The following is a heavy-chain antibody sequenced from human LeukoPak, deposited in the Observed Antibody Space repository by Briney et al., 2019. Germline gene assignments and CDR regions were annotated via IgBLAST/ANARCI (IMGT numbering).Heavy chain of an antibody. CDR3: AREGPDILTGYYKFDQ. J-gene: IGHJ4*02. CDR2: ISYSGST. V-gene: IGHV4-61*01. D-gene: IGHD3-9*01. CDR1: GGSVSSGSSY. Sequence: PSETLSLTCTVSGGSVSSGSSYWSWIRQPPGKGLVWIGYISYSGSTNYNPSLKSRVTISVDTSKNQFSLKLSSVTAADTAVYYCAREGPDILTGYYKFDQWGQGTLVTVSS.